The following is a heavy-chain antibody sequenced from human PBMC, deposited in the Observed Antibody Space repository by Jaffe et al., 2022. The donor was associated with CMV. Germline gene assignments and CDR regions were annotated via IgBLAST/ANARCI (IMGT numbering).Heavy chain of an antibody. V-gene: IGHV3-33*01. D-gene: IGHD1-1*01. CDR2: IWYDGSNK. CDR3: ARDGLERRRGYYYYYGMDV. J-gene: IGHJ6*02. CDR1: GFTFSSYG. Sequence: QVQLVESGGGVVQPGRSLRLSCAASGFTFSSYGMHWVRQAPGKGLEWVAVIWYDGSNKYYADSVKGRFTISRDNSKNTLYLQMNSLRAEDTAVYYCARDGLERRRGYYYYYGMDVWGQGTTVTVSS.